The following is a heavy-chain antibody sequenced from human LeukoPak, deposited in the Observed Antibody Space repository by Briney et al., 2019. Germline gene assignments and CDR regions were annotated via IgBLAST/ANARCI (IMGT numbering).Heavy chain of an antibody. CDR1: GGSFSGYY. J-gene: IGHJ5*02. CDR3: ARGFAIFGVALRSNWFDP. D-gene: IGHD3-3*01. Sequence: SETLFLTCAVYGGSFSGYYWSWIRQPPGKGLEWIGEINHSGSTNYNPSLKSRVTISVDTSKNQFSLKLSFVTAADTAVYYCARGFAIFGVALRSNWFDPWGQGTLVTVSS. V-gene: IGHV4-34*01. CDR2: INHSGST.